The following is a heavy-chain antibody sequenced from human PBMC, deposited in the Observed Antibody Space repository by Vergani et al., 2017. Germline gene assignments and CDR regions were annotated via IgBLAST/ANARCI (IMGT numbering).Heavy chain of an antibody. CDR1: GFTFSSYA. V-gene: IGHV3-23*01. Sequence: EVQLLESGGGLVQPGGSLRLSCAASGFTFSSYAMSWVRQAPGKGLEWVSAISGSGGSTYYAASVKGRFTISRDNSKNTLYLQMNSLRAEDTAVYYCAKIGGYYYYMDVWGKGTTVTVSS. CDR2: ISGSGGST. J-gene: IGHJ6*03. CDR3: AKIGGYYYYMDV.